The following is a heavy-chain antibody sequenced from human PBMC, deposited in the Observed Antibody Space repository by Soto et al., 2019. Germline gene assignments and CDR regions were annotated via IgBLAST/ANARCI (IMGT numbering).Heavy chain of an antibody. CDR1: GYTLTELS. J-gene: IGHJ6*03. V-gene: IGHV1-24*01. Sequence: ASVKVSCKVSGYTLTELSMHWVRQAPGKGLEWMGGFDPEDGETIYAQKFQGRVTMTKDTSTSTVYMELSSLRSEDTAVYYCARDRDLGVVVVAATPHYYMDVWGKGTTVTVSS. D-gene: IGHD2-15*01. CDR2: FDPEDGET. CDR3: ARDRDLGVVVVAATPHYYMDV.